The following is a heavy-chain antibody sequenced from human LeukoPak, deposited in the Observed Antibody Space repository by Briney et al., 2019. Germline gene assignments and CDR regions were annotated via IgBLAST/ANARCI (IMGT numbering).Heavy chain of an antibody. CDR2: INHSGST. J-gene: IGHJ3*02. D-gene: IGHD4-17*01. CDR3: ARKFYGRMNYAFGI. Sequence: PSETLSLTCAVYGGSFSGYYWSWIRQPPGKGLEWIGEINHSGSTNYNPSLKSRVTISVDTSKNQFSLKLSSVTAADTAVYYCARKFYGRMNYAFGIWGQGTMVTVSS. CDR1: GGSFSGYY. V-gene: IGHV4-34*01.